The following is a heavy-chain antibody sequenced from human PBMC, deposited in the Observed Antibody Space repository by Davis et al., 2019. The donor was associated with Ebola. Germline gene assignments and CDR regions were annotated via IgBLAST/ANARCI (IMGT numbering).Heavy chain of an antibody. Sequence: GGSLRLSCAASGFIFSSHGMHWVRQAPGKGLEWLTFIRYDGSKKYYADSVKDRFTISRDNSKNMVDLQMNSLRGEDTAVYYCAKGGSSSSSSVAYDYWGQGTLVTVSS. CDR3: AKGGSSSSSSVAYDY. J-gene: IGHJ4*02. CDR1: GFIFSSHG. CDR2: IRYDGSKK. D-gene: IGHD6-6*01. V-gene: IGHV3-30*02.